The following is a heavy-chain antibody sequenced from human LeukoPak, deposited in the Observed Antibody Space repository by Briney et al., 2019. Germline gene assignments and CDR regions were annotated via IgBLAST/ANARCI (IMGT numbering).Heavy chain of an antibody. J-gene: IGHJ6*02. CDR2: IYSGGST. V-gene: IGHV3-66*01. Sequence: GGSLRLSCAASGFTVSSNYMSWVRQAPGKGLEWVSVIYSGGSTYYADSVKGRFTISRDNSKNTLYLQMNSLRAEDTAVYYCARDIRTYSNYYYYYGMDVWGQGTTVTVSS. CDR1: GFTVSSNY. CDR3: ARDIRTYSNYYYYYGMDV. D-gene: IGHD2-15*01.